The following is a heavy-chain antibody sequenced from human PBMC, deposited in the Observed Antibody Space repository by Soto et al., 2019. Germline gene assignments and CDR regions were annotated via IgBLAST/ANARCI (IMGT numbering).Heavy chain of an antibody. Sequence: QVQLVQSGAEVKKPGSSVKVSCKASGGTFSSYAISWVRQAPGQGLEWMGGIIPIFGTANYAQKFQGRVTITADESTSTAYMERSSLRSEDTAVYYCAVLGGVAGTWLVDYWGQGTLVTVSS. V-gene: IGHV1-69*12. D-gene: IGHD6-19*01. CDR3: AVLGGVAGTWLVDY. CDR2: IIPIFGTA. J-gene: IGHJ4*02. CDR1: GGTFSSYA.